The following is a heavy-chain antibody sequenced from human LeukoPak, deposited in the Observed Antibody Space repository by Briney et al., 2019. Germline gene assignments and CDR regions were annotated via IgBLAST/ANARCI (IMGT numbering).Heavy chain of an antibody. CDR1: GYAFIGYC. J-gene: IGHJ4*02. Sequence: ASVKVSCKASGYAFIGYCMHWVRQAPGQGLEWMGWINPNSGGTNYAQKFQGRVTMTRDTSISTAYMELSRLRSDDTAVYYCARDRGLPRYYFDYWGQGTLVTVSS. D-gene: IGHD3-10*01. V-gene: IGHV1-2*02. CDR3: ARDRGLPRYYFDY. CDR2: INPNSGGT.